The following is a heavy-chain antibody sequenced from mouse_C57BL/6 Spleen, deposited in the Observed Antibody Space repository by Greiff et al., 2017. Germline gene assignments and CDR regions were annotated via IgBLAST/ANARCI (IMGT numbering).Heavy chain of an antibody. V-gene: IGHV1-69*01. CDR3: ARSVDY. CDR2: IDPSDSYT. CDR1: GYTFTSYW. J-gene: IGHJ4*01. Sequence: QVQLQQPGAELVMPGASVKLSCKASGYTFTSYWMHWVKQRPGQGLEWIGEIDPSDSYTNYNQKFKGKSTLTVDKSSSTAYMQLSSLTSEDSAVYYCARSVDYWGQGTSVTVSS.